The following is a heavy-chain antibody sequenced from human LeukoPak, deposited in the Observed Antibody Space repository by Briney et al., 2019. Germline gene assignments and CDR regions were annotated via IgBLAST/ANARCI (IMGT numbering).Heavy chain of an antibody. Sequence: TGGSLRLSCAASGFTFSHYWMSWLRQAPGKGLEWVANIKQDGSEKYYVDSVKGRFTISRDNAKNSLYLQMNSLRAEDTAVYYCARGLNWAFDYWGQGTLVTVSS. CDR2: IKQDGSEK. CDR3: ARGLNWAFDY. J-gene: IGHJ4*02. D-gene: IGHD1-1*01. CDR1: GFTFSHYW. V-gene: IGHV3-7*01.